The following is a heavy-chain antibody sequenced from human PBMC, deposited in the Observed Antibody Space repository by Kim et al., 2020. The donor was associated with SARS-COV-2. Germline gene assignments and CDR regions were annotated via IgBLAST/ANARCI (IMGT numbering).Heavy chain of an antibody. J-gene: IGHJ4*02. Sequence: YADDGKGRFTISRDNSKNTLYLQMNSLRAEDTAIYYGAKGPYNKPYYFDYWGQGTLVTVSS. D-gene: IGHD1-1*01. CDR3: AKGPYNKPYYFDY. V-gene: IGHV3-23*01.